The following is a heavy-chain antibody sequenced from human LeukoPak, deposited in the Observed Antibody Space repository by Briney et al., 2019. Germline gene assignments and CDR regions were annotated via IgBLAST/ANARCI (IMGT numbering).Heavy chain of an antibody. J-gene: IGHJ4*02. Sequence: GGSLRLSCAASGFTFSSYAMSWVRQAPEKGLEWVSTISNSDYSTCYADSVKGRFTISRANSENTLYLQMNNLRAEDTAVYYCAKATGYLLWGQGTLVTVSS. CDR2: ISNSDYST. D-gene: IGHD1-14*01. V-gene: IGHV3-23*01. CDR1: GFTFSSYA. CDR3: AKATGYLL.